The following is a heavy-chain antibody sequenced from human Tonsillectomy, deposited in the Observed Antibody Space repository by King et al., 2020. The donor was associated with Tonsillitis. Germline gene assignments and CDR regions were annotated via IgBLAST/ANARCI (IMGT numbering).Heavy chain of an antibody. CDR3: ARTGYCSSTSCPFPWFDP. CDR1: GFTVSSNY. Sequence: VQLVESGGGLVQPGGSLRLSCAASGFTVSSNYMSWVRQAPGKGLEWVSVIYSGGSTYYADSVKGRFTISRHNPKNTLYLPMNSLRAEDTAVYYCARTGYCSSTSCPFPWFDPWGQGTLVTVSS. J-gene: IGHJ5*02. CDR2: IYSGGST. V-gene: IGHV3-53*04. D-gene: IGHD2-2*01.